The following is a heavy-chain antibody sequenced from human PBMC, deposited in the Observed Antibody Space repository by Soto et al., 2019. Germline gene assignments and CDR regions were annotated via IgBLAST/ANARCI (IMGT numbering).Heavy chain of an antibody. CDR2: IYYSGST. J-gene: IGHJ4*02. CDR1: GGSVSSGSYY. Sequence: QVQLQESGPGLVKPSETLSLTCTVSGGSVSSGSYYWSWIRQPPGKGLEWIGYIYYSGSTNYNPSRKSRVTISVDTSKNQCSLKLSFVTAADTAVYYCASISGYSYGLPPYFDYWGQGTRVTVSS. CDR3: ASISGYSYGLPPYFDY. V-gene: IGHV4-61*01. D-gene: IGHD5-18*01.